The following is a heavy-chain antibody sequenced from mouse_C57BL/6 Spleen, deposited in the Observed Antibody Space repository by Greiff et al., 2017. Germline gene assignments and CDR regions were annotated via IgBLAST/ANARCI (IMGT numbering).Heavy chain of an antibody. CDR3: SRGGITRVVEDY. J-gene: IGHJ2*01. Sequence: EVQLMQSGAELVKPGASVKFSCTASGFNIKGYYMCWVKQRTEQSLEWIERIDPEDGDTKYAPKFQVKDTITADTSSNTVYLQLSSLTSEDTAVYYCSRGGITRVVEDYWGQGTTLTVSS. CDR1: GFNIKGYY. V-gene: IGHV14-2*01. D-gene: IGHD1-1*01. CDR2: IDPEDGDT.